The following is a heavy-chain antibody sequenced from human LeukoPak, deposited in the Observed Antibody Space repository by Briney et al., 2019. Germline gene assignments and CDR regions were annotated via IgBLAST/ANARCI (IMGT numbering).Heavy chain of an antibody. CDR1: GGPVNSGNFF. Sequence: PSETLSLTCHVSGGPVNSGNFFWTWIRQPAGKGLEWIGRIYSGGTANYNRSLKGRVTISMDTSKNQVSLEVYSATAADTAVYFCASSRVSTPPYNFGMDVWGQGTTVIVSS. V-gene: IGHV4-61*02. CDR2: IYSGGTA. J-gene: IGHJ6*02. D-gene: IGHD4-23*01. CDR3: ASSRVSTPPYNFGMDV.